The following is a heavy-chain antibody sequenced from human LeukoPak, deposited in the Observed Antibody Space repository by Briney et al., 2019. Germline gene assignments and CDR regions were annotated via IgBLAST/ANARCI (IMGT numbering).Heavy chain of an antibody. Sequence: GASVKVSCKASGYTFTSYGISWVRQAPGQGLEWMGWISAYNGNTNYAQKLQGRVTMATDTSTSTAYMELRSLRSDDTAVYYCARDYRDSSGYYFDYWGQGTLVTVSS. D-gene: IGHD3-22*01. J-gene: IGHJ4*02. CDR1: GYTFTSYG. CDR2: ISAYNGNT. V-gene: IGHV1-18*01. CDR3: ARDYRDSSGYYFDY.